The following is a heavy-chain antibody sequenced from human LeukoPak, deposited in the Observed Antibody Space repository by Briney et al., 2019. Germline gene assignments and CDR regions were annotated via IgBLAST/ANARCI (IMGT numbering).Heavy chain of an antibody. J-gene: IGHJ4*02. D-gene: IGHD5-12*01. Sequence: AGSLRLSCAASGFTFSSYEMNWVRQAPGKGLEWVSYISSSGSTIYYADSVKGRFTISRDNAKNSLYLQMNSLRAEDTAVYYCARDQRYRYSGYDYWGQGTLVTVSS. CDR3: ARDQRYRYSGYDY. CDR2: ISSSGSTI. CDR1: GFTFSSYE. V-gene: IGHV3-48*03.